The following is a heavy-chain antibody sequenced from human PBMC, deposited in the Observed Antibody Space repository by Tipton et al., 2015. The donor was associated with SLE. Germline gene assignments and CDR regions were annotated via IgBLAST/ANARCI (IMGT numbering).Heavy chain of an antibody. D-gene: IGHD2-8*02. J-gene: IGHJ2*01. CDR1: GGSITSDSSY. Sequence: TLSLTCTVSGGSITSDSSYWSWLRQHPGKGLEWIGYIFYSGFAYYTPSLKSRVTISLDSSKKQFSLQLSSVTAADTAFYYCARGYCTGGGCQLMYFDLWGRGTLVTVSS. CDR3: ARGYCTGGGCQLMYFDL. V-gene: IGHV4-31*03. CDR2: IFYSGFA.